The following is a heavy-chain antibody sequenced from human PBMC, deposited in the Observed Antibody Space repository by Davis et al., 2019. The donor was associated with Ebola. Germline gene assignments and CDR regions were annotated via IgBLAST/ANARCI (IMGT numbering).Heavy chain of an antibody. CDR1: GGSLSGYY. J-gene: IGHJ6*02. CDR2: INHSGST. CDR3: ARVKGRSSSNYYYYYGMDV. V-gene: IGHV4-34*01. Sequence: SETLSPTCALLGGSLSGYYWSWIRQLPGKGLEWIGEINHSGSTNYNPSLKSRVTISVDTSKNQFSLKLSSVTDADTAVYYCARVKGRSSSNYYYYYGMDVWGQGTTVTVSS. D-gene: IGHD6-6*01.